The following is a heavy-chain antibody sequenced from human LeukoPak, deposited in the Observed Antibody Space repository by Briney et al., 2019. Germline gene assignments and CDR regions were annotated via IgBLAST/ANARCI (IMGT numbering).Heavy chain of an antibody. V-gene: IGHV3-21*01. CDR2: ISSSSSYI. CDR1: GFTFSSYS. Sequence: GGSLRLSCAASGFTFSSYSMNWVRQAPGRGLEWVSSISSSSSYIYYADSVKGRFTISRDNAKNSLYLQMNSLRAEATAVYYCARVSSSALGFDYWGQGTLVTVSS. CDR3: ARVSSSALGFDY. J-gene: IGHJ4*02. D-gene: IGHD6-6*01.